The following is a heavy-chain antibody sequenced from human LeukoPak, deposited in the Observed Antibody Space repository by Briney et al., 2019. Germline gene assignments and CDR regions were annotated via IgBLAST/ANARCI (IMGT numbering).Heavy chain of an antibody. CDR1: GFTFSTYS. CDR2: ISSSSSYI. V-gene: IGHV3-21*01. J-gene: IGHJ4*02. Sequence: GGSLRLSCAASGFTFSTYSMNWVRQAPGKGLEWVSSISSSSSYIYYADSVKGRFTISRDNAKNSLYLQMNSLRAEDTAVYYCARTGDEDYFDYWGQGTLVTVSS. D-gene: IGHD7-27*01. CDR3: ARTGDEDYFDY.